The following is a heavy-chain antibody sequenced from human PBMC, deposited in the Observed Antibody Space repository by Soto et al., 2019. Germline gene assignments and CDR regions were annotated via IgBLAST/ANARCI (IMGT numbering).Heavy chain of an antibody. J-gene: IGHJ4*02. CDR1: GYTFTGYY. Sequence: ASVKVSCKASGYTFTGYYMHWVRQAPGQGLEWMGWINPNSGGTNYVQKFQGRVTMTRDTSISTAYMELSRLRSDDTAVYYCARVSSGTTIDYWGQGTLVTVSS. V-gene: IGHV1-2*02. D-gene: IGHD1-7*01. CDR2: INPNSGGT. CDR3: ARVSSGTTIDY.